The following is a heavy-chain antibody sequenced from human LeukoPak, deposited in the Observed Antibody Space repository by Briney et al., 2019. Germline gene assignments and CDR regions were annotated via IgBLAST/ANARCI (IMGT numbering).Heavy chain of an antibody. J-gene: IGHJ4*02. Sequence: SETLSLTCTVSGGSFSSYYWSWIRQPPGKGLEWIGYFYYSGSTDYNPSLKSRVTMSLDTSKNQFSLNLSSVTAADTAVYYCARAVITFGGVVAKGFDCWGQGTLVTVSS. V-gene: IGHV4-59*01. CDR3: ARAVITFGGVVAKGFDC. CDR1: GGSFSSYY. CDR2: FYYSGST. D-gene: IGHD3-16*02.